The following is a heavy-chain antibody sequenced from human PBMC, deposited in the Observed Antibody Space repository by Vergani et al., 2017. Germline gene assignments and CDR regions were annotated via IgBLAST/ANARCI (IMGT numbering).Heavy chain of an antibody. CDR3: ARDMVRGVIEYYYYGMDV. CDR1: GYTFTSYY. V-gene: IGHV1-46*03. D-gene: IGHD3-10*01. CDR2: INPSGGST. Sequence: QVQLVQSGAEVKKPGASVKVSCKASGYTFTSYYMHWVRQAPGQGLEWMGIINPSGGSTSYAQKFQGRVTMTRDTSTSTVYMELSSLRSEDTAVYSCARDMVRGVIEYYYYGMDVWGQGTTVTVSS. J-gene: IGHJ6*02.